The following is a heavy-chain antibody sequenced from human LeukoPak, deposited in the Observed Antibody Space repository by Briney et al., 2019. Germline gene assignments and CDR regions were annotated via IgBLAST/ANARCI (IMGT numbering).Heavy chain of an antibody. CDR2: LDDSGNT. J-gene: IGHJ5*02. Sequence: SETLPLTCSVSSGSVRSNYYSWAWIRQAPGKGLEWVGGLDDSGNTYYNPSLKSRLAMSVDTSKNHFSLNLKSVAAADTSVYYCVRRQRIGAAEWFDPWGQGIMVTVSS. CDR3: VRRQRIGAAEWFDP. V-gene: IGHV4-39*02. CDR1: SGSVRSNYYS. D-gene: IGHD2-15*01.